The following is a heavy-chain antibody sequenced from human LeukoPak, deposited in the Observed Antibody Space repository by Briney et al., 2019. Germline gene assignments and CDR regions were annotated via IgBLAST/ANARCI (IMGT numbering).Heavy chain of an antibody. D-gene: IGHD3-22*01. CDR3: ARDGNYDSSGYYSISYYFDY. J-gene: IGHJ4*02. CDR2: INTNTGNP. CDR1: GYTFTSYA. Sequence: RASVKVSCKASGYTFTSYAMNWVRQAPGQGLEWMGWINTNTGNPTYAQGFTGRFVFSLDTSVSTAYLQISSLKAEDTAVYYCARDGNYDSSGYYSISYYFDYWGQGTLVTVSS. V-gene: IGHV7-4-1*02.